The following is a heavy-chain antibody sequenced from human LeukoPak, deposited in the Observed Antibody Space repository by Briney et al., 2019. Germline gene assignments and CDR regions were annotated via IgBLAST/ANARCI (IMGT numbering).Heavy chain of an antibody. D-gene: IGHD3-10*01. CDR3: AKGAGSGSYYFNY. Sequence: GGSLRLSCAASGFTFSSYAMSWVRQAPGKGLEWVSAISGSIISTYYADPVKGRFTISRDNSKNTLSLQMNSLRAEDTAVYYCAKGAGSGSYYFNYWGQGTLVTVSS. V-gene: IGHV3-23*01. J-gene: IGHJ4*02. CDR2: ISGSIIST. CDR1: GFTFSSYA.